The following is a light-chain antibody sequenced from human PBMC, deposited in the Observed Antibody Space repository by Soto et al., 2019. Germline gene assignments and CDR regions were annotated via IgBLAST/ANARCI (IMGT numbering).Light chain of an antibody. CDR3: QYRRIGWT. J-gene: IGKJ1*01. Sequence: EIVLTQSPATLSLSPGERATLSCRASQSVRTYLAWYQQKPGQAPRLLIYDASNRAAGIPARFSGSGSGTDFTLTISSLEPEDFAVYYCQYRRIGWTCGQGTKVEIK. V-gene: IGKV3-11*01. CDR1: QSVRTY. CDR2: DAS.